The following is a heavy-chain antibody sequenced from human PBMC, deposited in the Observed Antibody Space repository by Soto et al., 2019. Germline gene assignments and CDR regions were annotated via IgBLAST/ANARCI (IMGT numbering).Heavy chain of an antibody. CDR2: IDPNSGGT. CDR3: ARSSGTYSDFDY. CDR1: GYTFTAYT. D-gene: IGHD1-26*01. Sequence: SVKVSCKASGYTFTAYTMHWVRQAPGQGLEWMGWIDPNSGGTNYAQKFQGRVTMTRDTSISTAYMELSSLRSDDTALYYCARSSGTYSDFDYWGQGTQVTVSS. J-gene: IGHJ4*01. V-gene: IGHV1-2*02.